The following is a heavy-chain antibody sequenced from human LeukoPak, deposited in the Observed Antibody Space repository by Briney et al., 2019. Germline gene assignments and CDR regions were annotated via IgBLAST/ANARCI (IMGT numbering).Heavy chain of an antibody. CDR1: GYIFTTYS. D-gene: IGHD2-15*01. CDR2: ISPGDSDA. V-gene: IGHV5-51*01. CDR3: ARRSSGGGFDI. Sequence: GESLKISCKGSGYIFTTYSIVWVRQMPGKGLEWMGTISPGDSDARHSPSFQGQVTISADKSISFAYLQWSTLNASDTAMYYCARRSSGGGFDIWGQGTVVTVSS. J-gene: IGHJ3*02.